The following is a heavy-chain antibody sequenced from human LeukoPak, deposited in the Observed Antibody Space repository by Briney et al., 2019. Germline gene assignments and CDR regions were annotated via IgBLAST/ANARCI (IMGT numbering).Heavy chain of an antibody. CDR1: GGSINRSNW. D-gene: IGHD6-13*01. CDR2: IYHSEST. V-gene: IGHV4-4*02. J-gene: IGHJ4*02. CDR3: VRENSWYFDY. Sequence: SETLSLSCAVSGGSINRSNWWSWVRQSPGKGLEWIGEIYHSESTNYNPSLKSRVTISVDKSKNQFSLRLSSVTAADTAMYYCVRENSWYFDYWGQGTLVTVSS.